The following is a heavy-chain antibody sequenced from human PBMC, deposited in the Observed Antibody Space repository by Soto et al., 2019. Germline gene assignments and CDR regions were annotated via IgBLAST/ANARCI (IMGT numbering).Heavy chain of an antibody. V-gene: IGHV3-48*03. CDR3: AGEHVLTFASYDAFNV. D-gene: IGHD3-16*01. Sequence: PGGSLRLSCTSSGFALDTYDMNWVRLAPGKDLEWISHIATGGDRIYYADSVKGRFTISRDNARNSLYLQMNSLRDDDRALYYCAGEHVLTFASYDAFNVWGQGTLVTVSS. CDR1: GFALDTYD. J-gene: IGHJ3*01. CDR2: IATGGDRI.